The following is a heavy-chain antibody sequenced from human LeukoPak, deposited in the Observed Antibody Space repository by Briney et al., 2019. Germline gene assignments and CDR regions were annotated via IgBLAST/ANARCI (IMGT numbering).Heavy chain of an antibody. V-gene: IGHV4-59*08. CDR3: ARNVGWYSHDS. Sequence: SETLSLTRTVSGDSLSSHYWSWIRQPPGKGLEWSGYIYGSGSTHDDPSLRSRVTISEDTSKNQCSLKPTSVTAADTAVYYCARNVGWYSHDSWGQGTLVTVSS. CDR1: GDSLSSHY. J-gene: IGHJ4*02. CDR2: IYGSGST. D-gene: IGHD6-19*01.